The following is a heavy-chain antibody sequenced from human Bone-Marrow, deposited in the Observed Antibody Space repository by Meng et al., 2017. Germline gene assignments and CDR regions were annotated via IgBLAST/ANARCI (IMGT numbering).Heavy chain of an antibody. CDR2: INGDGSDI. Sequence: GGSLRLSCAASGFTFSNYWMHWVRQAPGKGLVWVSRINGDGSDISYADSVKGRFTISRDNAKNTLYLQMNSLRAEDTAVYYCARVGYYDSSNYYAYFQHWGQGTLVTVSS. CDR1: GFTFSNYW. CDR3: ARVGYYDSSNYYAYFQH. D-gene: IGHD3-22*01. J-gene: IGHJ1*01. V-gene: IGHV3-74*01.